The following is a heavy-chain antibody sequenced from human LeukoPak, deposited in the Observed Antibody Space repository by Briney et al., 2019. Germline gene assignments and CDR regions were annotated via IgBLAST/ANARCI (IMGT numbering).Heavy chain of an antibody. V-gene: IGHV1-2*02. Sequence: ASVKVSCKASGYTFTDYYMHWVRQAPGQGLEWMGWINPNSGGTNYAQKFQGRVTMTRDTSISTAYMELSSLRSEDTAVYYCARELPGKLRGNYYYMDVWGKGTTVTVSS. CDR2: INPNSGGT. CDR1: GYTFTDYY. J-gene: IGHJ6*03. D-gene: IGHD4-17*01. CDR3: ARELPGKLRGNYYYMDV.